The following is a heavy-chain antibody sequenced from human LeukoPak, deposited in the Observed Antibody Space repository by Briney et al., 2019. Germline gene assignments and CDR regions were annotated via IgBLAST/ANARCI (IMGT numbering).Heavy chain of an antibody. J-gene: IGHJ4*02. Sequence: ASVEVSCKASGYTFTGYYMHWVRQAPGQGLEWMGRINPNSGGTNYAQKFQGRVTMTRDTSISTAYMELSRLRSDDTAVYYCARVSSSWYYYFDYWGQGTLVTVSS. V-gene: IGHV1-2*06. CDR2: INPNSGGT. D-gene: IGHD6-13*01. CDR1: GYTFTGYY. CDR3: ARVSSSWYYYFDY.